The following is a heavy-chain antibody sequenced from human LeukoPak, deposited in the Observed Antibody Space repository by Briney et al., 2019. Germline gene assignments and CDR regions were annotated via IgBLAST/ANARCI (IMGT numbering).Heavy chain of an antibody. V-gene: IGHV4-59*01. J-gene: IGHJ4*02. Sequence: SETLSLTCTVSGGSMSRYYWSWIRQPPGKGLEWLGYIFSSGGTHYNPSLKSRVTISVDTSKNQFSLKLSSVTAADTAVSFCARDKQPGDYWGQGTLVTVSS. D-gene: IGHD5-18*01. CDR3: ARDKQPGDY. CDR2: IFSSGGT. CDR1: GGSMSRYY.